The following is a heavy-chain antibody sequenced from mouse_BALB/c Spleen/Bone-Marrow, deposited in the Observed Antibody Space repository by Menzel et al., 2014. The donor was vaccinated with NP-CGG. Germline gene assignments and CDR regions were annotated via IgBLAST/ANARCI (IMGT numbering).Heavy chain of an antibody. V-gene: IGHV5-17*02. CDR2: ISSGGSTI. D-gene: IGHD1-1*01. Sequence: EVQVVESGGGLVQPGGSRELSCAASGFTFSSFGMHWVRQAPEKGLEWVAYISSGGSTIYCGDTVMGRFTISRDNPKNTLFLQMTSLRSEDTATYYCVRSGSSSGYFDYWGQGTTLTGSS. CDR1: GFTFSSFG. J-gene: IGHJ2*01. CDR3: VRSGSSSGYFDY.